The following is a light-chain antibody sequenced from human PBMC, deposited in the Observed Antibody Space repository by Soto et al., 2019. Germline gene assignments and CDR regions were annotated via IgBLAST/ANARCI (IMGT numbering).Light chain of an antibody. V-gene: IGKV1-39*01. CDR3: QQSFNTPWT. J-gene: IGKJ1*01. CDR2: AAS. Sequence: DIQMTQSPSSLSASLADRVTITCRASQSISTYYNWYQQKQAKAPKRLIYAASNLHSGAPSRFSGSGSGTHFTLTINSLQPEDFATYYCQQSFNTPWTFGQGTKVDIK. CDR1: QSISTY.